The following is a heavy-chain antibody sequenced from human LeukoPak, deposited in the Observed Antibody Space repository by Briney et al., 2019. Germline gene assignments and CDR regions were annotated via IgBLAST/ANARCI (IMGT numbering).Heavy chain of an antibody. CDR2: INPDGSTT. V-gene: IGHV3-74*01. J-gene: IGHJ4*02. Sequence: GGSLRLSCVASGITFSTNWMRCLRQVPGKGPVWVSRINPDGSTTGYADSVKGRFTISRDNAKNTLYLQMLSLRAEDTAVYYCAKRGADYYFDYWGQGALVSVSS. CDR3: AKRGADYYFDY. CDR1: GITFSTNW. D-gene: IGHD3-10*01.